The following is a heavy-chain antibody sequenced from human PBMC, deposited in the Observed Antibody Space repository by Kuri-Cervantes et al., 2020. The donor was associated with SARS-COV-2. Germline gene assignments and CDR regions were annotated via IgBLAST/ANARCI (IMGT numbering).Heavy chain of an antibody. J-gene: IGHJ4*02. CDR2: INQSRCT. CDR3: ARGPRLYRIVLMVYAISHSDGNFDY. V-gene: IGHV4-34*01. Sequence: SQTLSLTCAVYGGSFSSYYWSWIRQPPGKGLEWIGEINQSRCTNYNPSLKTRVTISVKTSKNQFTLKLSSVTAADTAVYYCARGPRLYRIVLMVYAISHSDGNFDYWGQGTLVTVSS. D-gene: IGHD2-8*01. CDR1: GGSFSSYY.